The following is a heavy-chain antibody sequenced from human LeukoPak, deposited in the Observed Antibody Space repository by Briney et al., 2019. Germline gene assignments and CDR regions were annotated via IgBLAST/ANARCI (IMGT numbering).Heavy chain of an antibody. V-gene: IGHV1-69*13. Sequence: SVKVSCKASGGTFSSYAISWVRQAPGQGLEWMGGIIPIFGTANYAQRFQGRVTITADESTSTAYMELSSLRSEDTAVYYCARSRYCSGGSCYSVYFDYWGQGTLVTVSS. CDR1: GGTFSSYA. D-gene: IGHD2-15*01. CDR3: ARSRYCSGGSCYSVYFDY. CDR2: IIPIFGTA. J-gene: IGHJ4*02.